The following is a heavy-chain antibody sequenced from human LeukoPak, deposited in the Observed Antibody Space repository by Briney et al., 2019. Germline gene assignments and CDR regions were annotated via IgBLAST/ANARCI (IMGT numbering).Heavy chain of an antibody. CDR3: AKDKTYYDFWSGYSGFDY. Sequence: PGGSLRLSCAASGFTFSSYAMSWVRQAPGKGLEWVSAISGSGGSTYYADSVKGRFTISRDNSKNTLYLQMNSLRAEDTAVYYCAKDKTYYDFWSGYSGFDYWSQGTLVTVSS. J-gene: IGHJ4*02. CDR1: GFTFSSYA. V-gene: IGHV3-23*01. D-gene: IGHD3-3*01. CDR2: ISGSGGST.